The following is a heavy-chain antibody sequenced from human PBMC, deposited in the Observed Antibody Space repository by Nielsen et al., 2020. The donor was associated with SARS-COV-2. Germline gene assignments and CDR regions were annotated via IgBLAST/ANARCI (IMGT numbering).Heavy chain of an antibody. J-gene: IGHJ6*02. Sequence: GGSLRLSCAASGFTFSSYGMHWVRQAPGKGLEYVSAISSNGGSTYYANSVKGRFTISRDNSKNTLYLQMGSLRAEDMAVYYCARAFTEQWLVRNYYYYGMDVWGQGTTVTVSS. V-gene: IGHV3-64*01. D-gene: IGHD6-19*01. CDR2: ISSNGGST. CDR1: GFTFSSYG. CDR3: ARAFTEQWLVRNYYYYGMDV.